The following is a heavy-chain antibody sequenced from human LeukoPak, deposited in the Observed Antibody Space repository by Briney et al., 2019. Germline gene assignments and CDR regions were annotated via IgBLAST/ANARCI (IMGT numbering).Heavy chain of an antibody. CDR2: INSDGSST. J-gene: IGHJ4*02. V-gene: IGHV3-74*01. CDR1: GFTFSSYW. CDR3: ARAPGYSSGWYSDGRDY. D-gene: IGHD6-19*01. Sequence: PGGSLRLSCAASGFTFSSYWMHWVRQAPGKGLVWVSRINSDGSSTSYADSVRGRFTISRDNAKNTLYLQMNSLRAEDTAVYYCARAPGYSSGWYSDGRDYWGQGTLVTVSS.